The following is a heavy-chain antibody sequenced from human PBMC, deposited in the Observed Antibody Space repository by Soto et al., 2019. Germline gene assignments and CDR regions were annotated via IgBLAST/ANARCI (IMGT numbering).Heavy chain of an antibody. CDR3: AKVRSSSGWYEYYFDY. D-gene: IGHD6-19*01. CDR1: GFTFSSYA. V-gene: IGHV3-23*01. CDR2: ISGSGGST. Sequence: GGSLRLSCAASGFTFSSYAMNWVRQAPGKGLEWVSAISGSGGSTYYADSVKGRFTISRDNSKNTLYLQMNSLRAEDTAVYYCAKVRSSSGWYEYYFDYWGQGTLVTVSS. J-gene: IGHJ4*02.